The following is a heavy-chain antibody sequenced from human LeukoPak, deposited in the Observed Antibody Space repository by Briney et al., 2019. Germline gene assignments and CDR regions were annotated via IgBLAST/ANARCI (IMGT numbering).Heavy chain of an antibody. J-gene: IGHJ4*02. CDR1: GFTFSSYW. V-gene: IGHV3-7*01. D-gene: IGHD6-19*01. Sequence: GGSLRLSCAASGFTFSSYWMSWVRQAPGKGLEWVANIKQDGSEKYYVDSVKGRFTISRDNAKNSLYLQMNSLRAEDTAVYYCAKDHYPGYSSLFSYFDYWGQGTPVTVSS. CDR3: AKDHYPGYSSLFSYFDY. CDR2: IKQDGSEK.